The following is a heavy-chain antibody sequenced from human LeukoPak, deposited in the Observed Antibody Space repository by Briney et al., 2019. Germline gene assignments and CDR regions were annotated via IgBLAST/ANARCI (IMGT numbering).Heavy chain of an antibody. CDR3: ARSSIAVAGPYYFDY. CDR2: IYYSGST. D-gene: IGHD6-19*01. Sequence: SETLSLTCTVSGGSISSSSYYWGWIRQPPGKGLEWIGSIYYSGSTYYNPSLKSRLTISVDTSKNQFSLKLSSVTAADTAVYYCARSSIAVAGPYYFDYWGQGTLVTVSS. CDR1: GGSISSSSYY. V-gene: IGHV4-39*01. J-gene: IGHJ4*02.